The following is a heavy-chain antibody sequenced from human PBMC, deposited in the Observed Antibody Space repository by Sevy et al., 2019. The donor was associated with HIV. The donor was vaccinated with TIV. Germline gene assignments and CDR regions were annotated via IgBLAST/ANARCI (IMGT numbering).Heavy chain of an antibody. V-gene: IGHV3-7*01. D-gene: IGHD2-15*01. J-gene: IGHJ4*02. Sequence: GGSLRLSCAASGFTFSSYWMSWVRQAPGKGLEWVANIKQDGSVKYYVDPVKGRFTISRDNAKNSLYLQMNSLRAEDTAVYYCARDCSGGSCYFTFDYWGQGTLVTVSS. CDR1: GFTFSSYW. CDR3: ARDCSGGSCYFTFDY. CDR2: IKQDGSVK.